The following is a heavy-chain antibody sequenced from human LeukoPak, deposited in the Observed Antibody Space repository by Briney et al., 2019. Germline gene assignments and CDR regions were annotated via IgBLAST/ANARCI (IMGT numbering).Heavy chain of an antibody. V-gene: IGHV3-43*02. CDR2: ISGDGGTT. D-gene: IGHD6-13*01. J-gene: IGHJ4*02. Sequence: GGSLRLSCGASGFTFDDHPMHWARQVPGKGLEWVSLISGDGGTTSYADSVKGRFTISRDNSKNSLYLQMNSLRTEDTALYYCAKKSGAPANFDYWGQGTLVTVSS. CDR1: GFTFDDHP. CDR3: AKKSGAPANFDY.